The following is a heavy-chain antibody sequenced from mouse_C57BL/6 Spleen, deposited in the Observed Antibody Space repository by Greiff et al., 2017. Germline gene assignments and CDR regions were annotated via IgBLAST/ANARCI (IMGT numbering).Heavy chain of an antibody. CDR2: INYDGSST. CDR3: ARKCYGSTWYFDV. Sequence: EVMLVESEGGLVQPGSSMKLSCTASGFTFSDYYMAWVRQVPEKGLEWVANINYDGSSTYYLDSLKSRFIISRDNAKNILYLQMSSLKSEDTATYYCARKCYGSTWYFDVWGTGTTVTVSS. CDR1: GFTFSDYY. V-gene: IGHV5-16*01. J-gene: IGHJ1*03. D-gene: IGHD1-1*01.